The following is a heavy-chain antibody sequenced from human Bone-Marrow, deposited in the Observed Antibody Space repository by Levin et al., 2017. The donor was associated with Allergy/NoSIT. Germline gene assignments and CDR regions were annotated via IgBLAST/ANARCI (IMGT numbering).Heavy chain of an antibody. D-gene: IGHD3-16*02. CDR2: INSDGSST. J-gene: IGHJ3*02. V-gene: IGHV3-74*01. CDR1: GFTFSSYW. Sequence: GESLKISCAASGFTFSSYWMHWVRQAPGKGLVWVSRINSDGSSTSYADSVKGRFTISRDNAKNTLYLQMNSLRAEDTAVYYCARAGPYDYVWGSYRYNNAFDIWGQGTMVTVSS. CDR3: ARAGPYDYVWGSYRYNNAFDI.